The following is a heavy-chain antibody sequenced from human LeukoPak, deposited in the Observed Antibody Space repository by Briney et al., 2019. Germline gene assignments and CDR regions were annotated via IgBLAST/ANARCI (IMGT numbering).Heavy chain of an antibody. CDR2: IIPILGIA. D-gene: IGHD5-12*01. CDR1: GGTFSSYA. CDR3: ARVAPIVATIAAFDI. V-gene: IGHV1-69*04. J-gene: IGHJ3*02. Sequence: ASVTVSCKASGGTFSSYAISWVRQAPGQGLEWMGRIIPILGIANYAQKFQGRVTITADKSTSTAYMELSSLRSEDTAVYYCARVAPIVATIAAFDIWGQGTMVTVSS.